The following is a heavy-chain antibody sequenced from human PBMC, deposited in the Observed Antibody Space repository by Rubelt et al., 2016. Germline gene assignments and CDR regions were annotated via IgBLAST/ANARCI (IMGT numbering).Heavy chain of an antibody. V-gene: IGHV3-NL1*01. CDR2: ISGSGGSK. D-gene: IGHD3-3*01. Sequence: GGVVQPGRSLRLSCAASGFTFSSYGMHWVRQAPGKGLEWVSAISGSGGSKYYADSVKGRFTISRDNSKNTLYLQMNSLRAEDTAVYYCARDEVPRITIFGVADGYYGMDVWGLGTTVTVSS. J-gene: IGHJ6*02. CDR3: ARDEVPRITIFGVADGYYGMDV. CDR1: GFTFSSYG.